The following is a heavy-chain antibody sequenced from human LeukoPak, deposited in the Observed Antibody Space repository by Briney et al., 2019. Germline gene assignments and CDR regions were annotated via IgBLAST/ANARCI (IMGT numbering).Heavy chain of an antibody. J-gene: IGHJ4*02. V-gene: IGHV1-2*02. CDR2: INPNSGGT. D-gene: IGHD3-22*01. CDR1: GYTFTCYY. Sequence: ASVRVSCKASGYTFTCYYLHWVRQAPAQGLELVGWINPNSGGTDYAQKFQGRVTMTRDTSISTTYMELSRLRSDDTAVYYCARHYSGDSSAFYDFWGQGTLVTVSS. CDR3: ARHYSGDSSAFYDF.